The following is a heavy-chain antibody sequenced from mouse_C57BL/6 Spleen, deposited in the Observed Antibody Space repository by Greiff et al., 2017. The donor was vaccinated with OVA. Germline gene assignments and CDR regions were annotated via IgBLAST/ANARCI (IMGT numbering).Heavy chain of an antibody. Sequence: QVQLQQPGAELVKPGASVKMSCKASGYTFTSYWITWVKQRPGQGLEWIGDIYPGSGSTNYNEKFKSKATLTVDTSSSTAYMQLSSLTSEDSAVYYCARGHYYGSSYPHSFDYGGQGTTLTVSS. CDR3: ARGHYYGSSYPHSFDY. D-gene: IGHD1-1*01. CDR2: IYPGSGST. J-gene: IGHJ2*01. CDR1: GYTFTSYW. V-gene: IGHV1-55*01.